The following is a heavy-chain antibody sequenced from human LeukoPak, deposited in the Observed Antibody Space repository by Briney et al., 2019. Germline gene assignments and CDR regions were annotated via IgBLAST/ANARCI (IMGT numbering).Heavy chain of an antibody. CDR3: ARGYSSSWYPGGGFDP. V-gene: IGHV4-34*01. CDR1: GGSISTYY. Sequence: SETLSLTCTVSGGSISTYYWSWIRQPPGKGLEWIGEINHSGSTNYNPSLKSRVTISVDTSKNQFSLKLSSVTAADTAVYYCARGYSSSWYPGGGFDPWGQGTLVTVSS. J-gene: IGHJ5*02. CDR2: INHSGST. D-gene: IGHD6-13*01.